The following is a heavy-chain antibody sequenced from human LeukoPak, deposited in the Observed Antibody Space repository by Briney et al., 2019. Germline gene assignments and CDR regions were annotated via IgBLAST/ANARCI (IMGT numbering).Heavy chain of an antibody. Sequence: SHTLSLTCTVSGGSISSGDYYWSWVSQPPGKALEWIGYIYFSGTTYYKPALKSRVSMSVDTSKNQFSLKLSSVTAADTAMYYCARSKGWLQPFDYWGQGTLVTVSS. CDR3: ARSKGWLQPFDY. D-gene: IGHD5-24*01. V-gene: IGHV4-30-4*01. J-gene: IGHJ4*02. CDR1: GGSISSGDYY. CDR2: IYFSGTT.